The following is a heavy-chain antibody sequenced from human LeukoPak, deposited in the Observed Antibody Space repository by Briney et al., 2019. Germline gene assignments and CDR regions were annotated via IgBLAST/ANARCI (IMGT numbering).Heavy chain of an antibody. D-gene: IGHD3-22*01. CDR2: IKQDGSEK. J-gene: IGHJ4*02. CDR3: ARGVVVAFDY. Sequence: GGSLRLSCAAPGFTFSSYWMSWVRQAPGKGLEWVANIKQDGSEKYYVDSVKGRFTISRDNAKNSLYLQMNSLRAEDTAVYYCARGVVVAFDYWGQGTLVTVSS. V-gene: IGHV3-7*04. CDR1: GFTFSSYW.